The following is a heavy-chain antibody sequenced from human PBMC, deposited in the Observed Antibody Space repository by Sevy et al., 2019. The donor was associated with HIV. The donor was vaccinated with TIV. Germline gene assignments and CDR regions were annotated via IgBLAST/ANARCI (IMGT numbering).Heavy chain of an antibody. CDR1: GGSISSYY. Sequence: SETLSLTCTVSGGSISSYYWSCIRQPPGKGLEWIGYIYYSGSTNYNPSLKSRVTISVDTSKNQFSLKLSSVTAADTAAYHCARLYYDFWTSYYYYYGMDVWGQGTQVTVSS. V-gene: IGHV4-59*01. CDR2: IYYSGST. D-gene: IGHD3-3*01. J-gene: IGHJ6*02. CDR3: ARLYYDFWTSYYYYYGMDV.